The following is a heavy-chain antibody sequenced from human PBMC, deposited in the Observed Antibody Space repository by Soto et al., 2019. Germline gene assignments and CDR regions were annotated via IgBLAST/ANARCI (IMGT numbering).Heavy chain of an antibody. Sequence: EVQVLESGGGLVQPGGSLRLSCAGSGFTFINYAMNWVRQAPGKGLEWVSSISGGGDAAFFPDSVRGRFTISRDNSKNTVILQMNSLGVDDSAVYNCARKILGTTTRPNYWYFDLRGRGTLVTVSS. CDR2: ISGGGDAA. J-gene: IGHJ2*01. CDR1: GFTFINYA. V-gene: IGHV3-23*01. D-gene: IGHD7-27*01. CDR3: ARKILGTTTRPNYWYFDL.